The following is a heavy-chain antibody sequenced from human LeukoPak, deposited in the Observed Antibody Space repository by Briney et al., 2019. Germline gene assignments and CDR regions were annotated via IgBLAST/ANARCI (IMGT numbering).Heavy chain of an antibody. CDR2: IIPIFGTA. CDR1: GGTFTSYA. V-gene: IGHV1-69*05. CDR3: ARDPNN. D-gene: IGHD2-8*01. Sequence: SVKVSFKSSGGTFTSYAISWVRHAPGQGLEWMGGIIPIFGTANYAQKFQGRVTITTDESTSTAYMELSSLRSEDTAVYYCARDPNNWGQGTLVTVSS. J-gene: IGHJ4*02.